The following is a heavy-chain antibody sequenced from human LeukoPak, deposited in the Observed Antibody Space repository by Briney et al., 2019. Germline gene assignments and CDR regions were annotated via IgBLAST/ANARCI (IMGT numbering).Heavy chain of an antibody. CDR1: GFSFSNFW. Sequence: PGGSLRLSCAASGFSFSNFWMNWIRQAPGKGLEWVGRIYSKTDGGTINYAAAVKGRFTISRDDSKDRLYLQMNSLRPEDTAMYYCARVRGGRSWYYYGMDVWGRGTTVTVSS. D-gene: IGHD3-16*01. CDR3: ARVRGGRSWYYYGMDV. CDR2: IYSKTDGGTI. J-gene: IGHJ6*02. V-gene: IGHV3-15*07.